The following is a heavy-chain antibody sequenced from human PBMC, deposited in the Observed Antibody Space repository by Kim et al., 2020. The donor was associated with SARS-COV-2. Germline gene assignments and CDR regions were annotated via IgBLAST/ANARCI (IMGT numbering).Heavy chain of an antibody. Sequence: GESLKISCKGSGYSFTSYWIGWVRQMPGKGLEWMGIIYPGDSDTRHSPPFQGQVTIPADKSISTAYLQWGSLKASDTAIYYRSRLPGGSSWYTSGCYWGQGTLVPGSS. D-gene: IGHD6-13*01. CDR2: IYPGDSDT. J-gene: IGHJ4*02. CDR1: GYSFTSYW. V-gene: IGHV5-51*01. CDR3: SRLPGGSSWYTSGCY.